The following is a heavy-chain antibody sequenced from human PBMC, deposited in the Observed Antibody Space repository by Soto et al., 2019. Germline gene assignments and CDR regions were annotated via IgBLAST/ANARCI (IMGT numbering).Heavy chain of an antibody. Sequence: EVQLVESGGGLVQPGGSLRLSCAASGFTFSSYWMHWVHQAPGKGLVWVSRIYDDGSSTIYADSVKGRFTISRDNAKNTLYLQMNSLRAEDSAVYYCARGRTIFGVVNDAFDIWGQGTMVTVSS. CDR3: ARGRTIFGVVNDAFDI. D-gene: IGHD3-3*01. CDR1: GFTFSSYW. J-gene: IGHJ3*02. V-gene: IGHV3-74*01. CDR2: IYDDGSST.